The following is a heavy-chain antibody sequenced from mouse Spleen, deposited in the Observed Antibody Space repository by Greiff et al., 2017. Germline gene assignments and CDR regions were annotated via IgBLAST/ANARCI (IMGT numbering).Heavy chain of an antibody. CDR1: GYTFTSYW. Sequence: QVQLQQPGAELVMPGASVKLSRKASGYTFTSYWMHWVKQRPGQGLEWIGEIYPSDSYTNYNQKFKGKATLTVDNSSSTAYLQLSSLTSEDSTVYYCAIEGGRQLGLSYAIGYWGQGTSVTVSS. J-gene: IGHJ4*01. CDR2: IYPSDSYT. D-gene: IGHD3-2*01. V-gene: IGHV1-69*01. CDR3: AIEGGRQLGLSYAIGY.